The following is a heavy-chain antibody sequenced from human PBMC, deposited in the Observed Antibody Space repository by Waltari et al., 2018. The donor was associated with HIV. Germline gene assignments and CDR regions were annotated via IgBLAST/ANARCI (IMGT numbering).Heavy chain of an antibody. CDR2: IKQDGSEK. CDR1: GSTFSSFW. CDR3: ARGGFYGSGSKVN. J-gene: IGHJ4*02. D-gene: IGHD3-10*01. V-gene: IGHV3-7*04. Sequence: EVQLVESGGGLVQPGGSLTLSSAAPGSTFSSFWVSWGRQAPGKGLEWVANIKQDGSEKYYVDSVNGRFTISRDNAENSLYLQMNSLRAEDTAVYYCARGGFYGSGSKVNWGQGTLVTVSS.